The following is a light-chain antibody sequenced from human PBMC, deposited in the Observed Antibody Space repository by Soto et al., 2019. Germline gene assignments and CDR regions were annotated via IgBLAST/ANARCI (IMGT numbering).Light chain of an antibody. V-gene: IGKV3-15*01. CDR3: QQFHNWPPIT. J-gene: IGKJ5*01. Sequence: EIVLTQSPGTLSLSPGERATLSCRASQSVSRSYLAWYQQKPGQAPRLLFYGASTRATGIPARFSGSGSGTEFTLTISSLQSEDFAVYYCQQFHNWPPITFGQGTRLEIK. CDR2: GAS. CDR1: QSVSRSY.